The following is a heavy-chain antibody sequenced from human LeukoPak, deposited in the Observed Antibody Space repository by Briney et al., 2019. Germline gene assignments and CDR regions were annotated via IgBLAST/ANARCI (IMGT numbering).Heavy chain of an antibody. CDR3: AKAKTLGYSSGWYGFWFDP. D-gene: IGHD6-19*01. CDR2: ISGSGGST. J-gene: IGHJ5*02. Sequence: TGGSLRLSCAVSGFTFSSYAMSWVRQAPGKGLEWVSAISGSGGSTYYADSVKGRFTISRDNSKNTLYLQMNSLRAEDTAVYYCAKAKTLGYSSGWYGFWFDPWGQGTLVTVSS. V-gene: IGHV3-23*01. CDR1: GFTFSSYA.